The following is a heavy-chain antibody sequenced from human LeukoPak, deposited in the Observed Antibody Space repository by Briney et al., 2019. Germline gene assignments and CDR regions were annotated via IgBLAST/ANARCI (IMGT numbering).Heavy chain of an antibody. Sequence: PGGSLRLSCAASGFTFSNYWVSWVRQAPGKGLEWVANIKQDGSEKYYVDSVKGRFTISRDNAKKSLYLQMNSLRAEDTAAYYCARDREWFDPWGQGTLVTVSS. V-gene: IGHV3-7*01. CDR2: IKQDGSEK. CDR3: ARDREWFDP. J-gene: IGHJ5*02. CDR1: GFTFSNYW.